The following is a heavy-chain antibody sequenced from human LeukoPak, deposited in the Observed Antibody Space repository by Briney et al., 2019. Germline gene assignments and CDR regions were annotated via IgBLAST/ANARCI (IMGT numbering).Heavy chain of an antibody. D-gene: IGHD3-22*01. CDR3: ARLGDSSGYYALDY. V-gene: IGHV4-4*02. Sequence: PSGTLSLTCAVSGGSISSSNWWSWVRQPPGKGLEWIGEIYHSGSTNYNPSLKSRVTISVDKSKNQFSLNLSSVTAADTAMYYCARLGDSSGYYALDYWGQGTLVTVSS. CDR2: IYHSGST. J-gene: IGHJ4*01. CDR1: GGSISSSNW.